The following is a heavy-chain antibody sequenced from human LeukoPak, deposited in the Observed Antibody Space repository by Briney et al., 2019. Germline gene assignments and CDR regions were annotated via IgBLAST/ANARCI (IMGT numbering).Heavy chain of an antibody. D-gene: IGHD3-22*01. V-gene: IGHV4-59*12. CDR1: GGSISSYY. J-gene: IGHJ5*02. CDR2: IYYSGST. Sequence: SETLSLTCTVSGGSISSYYWSWIRQPPGKGLEWIGYIYYSGSTNYNPSLESRVTISLDASKNQVSLNLISVTAADTAVYYCARESYFDSRFDPWGQGTLVTASS. CDR3: ARESYFDSRFDP.